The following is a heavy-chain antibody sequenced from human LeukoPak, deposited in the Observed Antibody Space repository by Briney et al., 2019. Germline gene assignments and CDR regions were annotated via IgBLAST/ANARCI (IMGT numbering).Heavy chain of an antibody. CDR3: ARDLTIAARRASLGY. CDR1: GYTFTGYY. Sequence: ASVKVSCKASGYTFTGYYMHWVRQAPGQGLEWMGRINPNSGGTNYAQKFQGRVTMTRDTSISTAYMELSRLRSDDTAVYYCARDLTIAARRASLGYWGQGTLVTVSS. V-gene: IGHV1-2*06. D-gene: IGHD6-6*01. CDR2: INPNSGGT. J-gene: IGHJ4*02.